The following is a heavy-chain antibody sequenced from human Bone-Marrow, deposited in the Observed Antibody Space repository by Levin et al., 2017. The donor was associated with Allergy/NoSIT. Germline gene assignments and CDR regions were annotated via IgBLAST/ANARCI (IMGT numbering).Heavy chain of an antibody. CDR2: ITNDGGST. J-gene: IGHJ4*02. CDR3: VRDWAFDY. D-gene: IGHD3-16*01. Sequence: GGSLRLSCSASGFMFSTHGMRWVRQTPGKGLETLTTITNDGGSTYYADSVKGRFTISRDNSKNTLYLEMTSLRPEDTAVYYCVRDWAFDYWGQGTLVTVSS. CDR1: GFMFSTHG. V-gene: IGHV3-64D*06.